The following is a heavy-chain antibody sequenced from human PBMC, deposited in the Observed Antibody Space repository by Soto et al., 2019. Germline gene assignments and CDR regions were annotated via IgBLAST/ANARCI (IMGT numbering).Heavy chain of an antibody. Sequence: GGSLRLSCAASGFTFSSYWMHWVRQAPGKGLVWVSRINSDGSSTSYADSVKGRFTISRDNAKNTLYLQMNSLRAEDTAVYYCARDIGYCSGGSCYSIFDYWGQGTLLTVSS. J-gene: IGHJ4*02. CDR3: ARDIGYCSGGSCYSIFDY. CDR2: INSDGSST. V-gene: IGHV3-74*01. D-gene: IGHD2-15*01. CDR1: GFTFSSYW.